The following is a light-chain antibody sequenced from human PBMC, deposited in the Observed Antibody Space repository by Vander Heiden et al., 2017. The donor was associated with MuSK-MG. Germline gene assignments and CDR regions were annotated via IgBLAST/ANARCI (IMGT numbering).Light chain of an antibody. J-gene: IGKJ4*01. CDR1: QSVSSSY. Sequence: EIVLTQSPGTLSLSPGERATLSCRASQSVSSSYLAWYQQKPGQAPRLLIYGASSRATGIPDTFSGSASRTDFTLTISRLEPEDFAVYYCHGDGSSRITFGGGTKVEIK. V-gene: IGKV3-20*01. CDR2: GAS. CDR3: HGDGSSRIT.